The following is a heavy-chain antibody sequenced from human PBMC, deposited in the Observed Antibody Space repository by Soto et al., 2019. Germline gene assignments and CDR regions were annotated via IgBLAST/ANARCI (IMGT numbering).Heavy chain of an antibody. J-gene: IGHJ4*02. CDR3: ARGRDRLMDY. D-gene: IGHD3-16*01. Sequence: EVQLVESGGGLVQPGGSLRLSCAASGFAFSSYGMHWVRQAPGKGLEWVSYISSSSSTIYYADSVKGRFTISRDNAKNSLYLQMNNLRDEDTAVYYCARGRDRLMDYWGQGTLVTVSS. CDR2: ISSSSSTI. CDR1: GFAFSSYG. V-gene: IGHV3-48*02.